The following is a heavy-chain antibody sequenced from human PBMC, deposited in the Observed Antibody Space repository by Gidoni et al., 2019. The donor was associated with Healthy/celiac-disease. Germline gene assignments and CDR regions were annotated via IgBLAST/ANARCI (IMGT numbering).Heavy chain of an antibody. CDR3: ARMRHDSPGRGWFDP. CDR1: GFSLSTSGMC. V-gene: IGHV2-70*01. CDR2: IDWDDDK. J-gene: IGHJ5*02. D-gene: IGHD3-10*01. Sequence: QVTLRESGPALVKPTQTLTLTCTFSGFSLSTSGMCVSWIRQPPGKALEWLALIDWDDDKYYSTSLKTRLTISKDTSKNQVVLTMTNMDPVDTATYYCARMRHDSPGRGWFDPWGQGTLVTVSS.